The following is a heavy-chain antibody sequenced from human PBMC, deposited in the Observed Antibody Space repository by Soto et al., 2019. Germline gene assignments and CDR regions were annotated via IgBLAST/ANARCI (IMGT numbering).Heavy chain of an antibody. CDR3: ARDLGIQYYYGMDV. CDR1: GGSMSSYY. J-gene: IGHJ6*02. CDR2: IYHSGST. V-gene: IGHV4-59*12. Sequence: SETLSLTCTVSGGSMSSYYWNWIRQPPGKEMEWIGYIYHSGSTNYNPSLKSRVTISVDTSKNQFSLKLSSVTAADTAVYYCARDLGIQYYYGMDVWGQGTTVTVSS.